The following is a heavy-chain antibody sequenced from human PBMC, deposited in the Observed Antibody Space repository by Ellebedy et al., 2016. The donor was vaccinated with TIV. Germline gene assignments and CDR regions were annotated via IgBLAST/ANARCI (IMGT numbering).Heavy chain of an antibody. J-gene: IGHJ4*02. CDR1: GFTFSSYA. V-gene: IGHV3-23*01. CDR3: AKDREVVASRDYFDY. Sequence: GESLKISCAASGFTFSSYAMSWVRQAPGKGLEWLSTISGSGGSTYYADSVKGRFTISRDNSKNTLYLQMNSLRAEDTAVYYCAKDREVVASRDYFDYWGQGTLVTVSS. D-gene: IGHD2-15*01. CDR2: ISGSGGST.